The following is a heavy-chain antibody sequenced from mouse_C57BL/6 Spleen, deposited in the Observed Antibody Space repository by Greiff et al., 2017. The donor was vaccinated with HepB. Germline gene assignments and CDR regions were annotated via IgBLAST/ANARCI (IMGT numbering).Heavy chain of an antibody. CDR2: IYPRSGNT. Sequence: LVESGAELARPGASVKLSCKASGYTFTSYGISWVKQRTGQGLEWIGEIYPRSGNTYYNEKFKGKATLTADKSSSTAYMELRSLTSEDSAVYFCAREEGYYGDYWGQGTTLTVSS. CDR3: AREEGYYGDY. V-gene: IGHV1-81*01. CDR1: GYTFTSYG. D-gene: IGHD1-1*01. J-gene: IGHJ2*01.